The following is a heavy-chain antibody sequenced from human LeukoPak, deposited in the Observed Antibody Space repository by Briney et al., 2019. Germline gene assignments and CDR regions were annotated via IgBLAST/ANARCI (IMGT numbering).Heavy chain of an antibody. Sequence: GGSLRLSCAASGLTFSSFGMHWVRQAPGKGLEWVAVTSFDGGNKHYADSVKGRFTISRDNSKNTPYLQMNTLRVEDTAVYYCAKGRLLGAPGGMDVWGQGTTVTVSS. D-gene: IGHD1-26*01. V-gene: IGHV3-30*18. J-gene: IGHJ6*02. CDR1: GLTFSSFG. CDR3: AKGRLLGAPGGMDV. CDR2: TSFDGGNK.